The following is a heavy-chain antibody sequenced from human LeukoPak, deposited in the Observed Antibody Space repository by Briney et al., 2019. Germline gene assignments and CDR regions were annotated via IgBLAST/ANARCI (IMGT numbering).Heavy chain of an antibody. J-gene: IGHJ4*02. Sequence: GGSLRHSCAASGFTFSSYSMNWVRQAPGKGLEWVSYISSSSSTIYYADSVKGRFTISRDNAKNSLYLQMNSLRAEDTAVYYCARLIVVVPAATFGYWGQGTLVTVSS. V-gene: IGHV3-48*01. D-gene: IGHD2-2*01. CDR1: GFTFSSYS. CDR2: ISSSSSTI. CDR3: ARLIVVVPAATFGY.